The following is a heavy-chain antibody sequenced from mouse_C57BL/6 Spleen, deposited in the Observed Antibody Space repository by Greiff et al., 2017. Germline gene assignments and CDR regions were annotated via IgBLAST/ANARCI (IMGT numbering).Heavy chain of an antibody. CDR1: GYTFTSYD. CDR2: IYPRDGST. CDR3: AREGAYGAAWFAY. D-gene: IGHD1-1*02. J-gene: IGHJ3*01. Sequence: QVQLKQSGPELVKPGASVKLSCKASGYTFTSYDINWVKQRPGQGLEWIGWIYPRDGSTKYNEKFKGKATLTVDTSSSTAYMELHSLTSEDSAVYFCAREGAYGAAWFAYWGQGTLVTVSA. V-gene: IGHV1-85*01.